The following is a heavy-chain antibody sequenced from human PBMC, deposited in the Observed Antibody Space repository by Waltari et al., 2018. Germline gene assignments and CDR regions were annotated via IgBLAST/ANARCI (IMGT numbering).Heavy chain of an antibody. J-gene: IGHJ4*02. CDR3: SVSLNS. V-gene: IGHV3-7*01. CDR1: GFTFNNFW. CDR2: IKEDGSER. Sequence: EVQLVESGGGLVQPGGSLRLSCAASGFTFNNFWMDWVGQAPGKGLEWVANIKEDGSERHYIDSVKGRFTISRDNAKNLLYLEMNSLRAGDTAVYYCSVSLNSWGQGTLVTVSS.